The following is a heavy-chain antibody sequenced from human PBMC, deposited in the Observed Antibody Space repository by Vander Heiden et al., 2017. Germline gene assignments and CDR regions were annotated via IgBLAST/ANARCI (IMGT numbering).Heavy chain of an antibody. Sequence: EVQLVESGGVVVQPGGSLRLSCAASGFTFGDYTMHLVRQAPGKGLEWVSLISWDGGSTYYADSVKGRFTISRDNSKNSLYLQMNSLRTEDTALYYCAKDIAVAGTNDAFDIWGQGTMVTVSS. D-gene: IGHD6-19*01. V-gene: IGHV3-43*01. CDR1: GFTFGDYT. J-gene: IGHJ3*02. CDR2: ISWDGGST. CDR3: AKDIAVAGTNDAFDI.